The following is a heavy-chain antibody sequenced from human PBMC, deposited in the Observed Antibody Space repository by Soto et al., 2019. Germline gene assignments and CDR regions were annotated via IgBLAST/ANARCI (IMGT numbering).Heavy chain of an antibody. CDR2: IWYDGSNK. Sequence: QVQLVESGGGVVQPGRSLRLSCAASGFTFSSYGMHWVRQAPGKGLEWVAVIWYDGSNKYYADSVKGRFTISRDNSKNTLYREMNSRRAEDKAVYYCARGDGILGVPAATDFDYWVQGTLVTVSS. CDR1: GFTFSSYG. CDR3: ARGDGILGVPAATDFDY. J-gene: IGHJ4*02. V-gene: IGHV3-33*01. D-gene: IGHD2-2*01.